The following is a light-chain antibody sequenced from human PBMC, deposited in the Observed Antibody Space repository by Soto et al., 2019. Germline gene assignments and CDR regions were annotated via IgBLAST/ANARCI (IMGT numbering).Light chain of an antibody. CDR2: EVS. CDR3: TSYAASNNYV. J-gene: IGLJ1*01. Sequence: QSALTQPPSASGSPGQSVTISCTGTSSDVGRYNHVSWYQQHPGKAPKLMIYEVSKRPSGVPDRFSGSKSGNTASLTVSGLQAEDEADYYCTSYAASNNYVFGTGTQLTVL. CDR1: SSDVGRYNH. V-gene: IGLV2-8*01.